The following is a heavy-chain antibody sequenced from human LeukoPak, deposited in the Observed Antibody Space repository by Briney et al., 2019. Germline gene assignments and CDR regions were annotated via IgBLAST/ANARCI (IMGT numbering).Heavy chain of an antibody. CDR1: GFTFSDYY. CDR2: ISSSGSTI. V-gene: IGHV3-11*01. Sequence: PGGSLRLSCAASGFTFSDYYMSWIRQAPGKGLEWVSYISSSGSTIYYADSVKGRFTISRDNAKNSLYLRMNSLRAEDTAVYYCARGRSGGSWTSRVFDYWGQGTLVTVSS. CDR3: ARGRSGGSWTSRVFDY. D-gene: IGHD2-15*01. J-gene: IGHJ4*02.